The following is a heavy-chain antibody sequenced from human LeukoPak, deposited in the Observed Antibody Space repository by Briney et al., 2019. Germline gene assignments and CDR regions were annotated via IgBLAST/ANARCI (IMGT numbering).Heavy chain of an antibody. CDR1: GYTFTSYG. CDR2: ISAYNGNT. Sequence: PGESLKISCKGSGYTFTSYGISWVRQAPGQGLEWMGWISAYNGNTNYAQKLQGRVTMTTDTSTSTAYMELRSLRSDDTAVYYCARLAVAGTDVDYWGQGTLVTVSS. CDR3: ARLAVAGTDVDY. V-gene: IGHV1-18*04. J-gene: IGHJ4*02. D-gene: IGHD6-19*01.